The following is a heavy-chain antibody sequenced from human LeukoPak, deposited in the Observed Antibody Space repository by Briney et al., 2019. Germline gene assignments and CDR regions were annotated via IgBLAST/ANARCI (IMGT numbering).Heavy chain of an antibody. CDR2: IIPIFGTA. CDR1: GGTFSSYA. D-gene: IGHD3-22*01. CDR3: ARGGTHYYDSSGYYSIFDY. Sequence: SVKVSCKASGGTFSSYAISWVRQAPGQGLEWMGRIIPIFGTANYAQKFQGRVTITTDESTSTAYMELSSLRSADTAVYYCARGGTHYYDSSGYYSIFDYWGQGTLVTVSS. J-gene: IGHJ4*02. V-gene: IGHV1-69*05.